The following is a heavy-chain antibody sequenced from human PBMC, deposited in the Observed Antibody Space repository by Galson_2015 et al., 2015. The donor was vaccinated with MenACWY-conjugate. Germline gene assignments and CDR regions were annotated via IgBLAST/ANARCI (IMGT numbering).Heavy chain of an antibody. Sequence: SLRLSCAASGFTFSNYAMNWVRQAPGKGLEWVSGISGSGGTTYYADSVKGQFTISRDNSKNTLYLQMNSLRAEDTAVYYCAKDFRGVTMVRGYFDYWGQGTLVTVSS. CDR3: AKDFRGVTMVRGYFDY. V-gene: IGHV3-23*01. CDR2: ISGSGGTT. CDR1: GFTFSNYA. D-gene: IGHD3-10*01. J-gene: IGHJ4*02.